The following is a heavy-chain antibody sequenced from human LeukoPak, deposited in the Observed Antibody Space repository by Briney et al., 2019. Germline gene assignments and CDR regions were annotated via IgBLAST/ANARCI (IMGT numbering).Heavy chain of an antibody. CDR3: ARDQGGSGYPGPFDY. CDR2: ISAYNGNK. V-gene: IGHV1-18*01. CDR1: GYTFSRYG. D-gene: IGHD3-22*01. J-gene: IGHJ4*02. Sequence: ASVKVSCKASGYTFSRYGISWVRQAPGQGLEWMGWISAYNGNKNNAQKLQGRLSMTTDTSTSTAYMELRSLRYDDTAVYYCARDQGGSGYPGPFDYWGQGTLVTVSS.